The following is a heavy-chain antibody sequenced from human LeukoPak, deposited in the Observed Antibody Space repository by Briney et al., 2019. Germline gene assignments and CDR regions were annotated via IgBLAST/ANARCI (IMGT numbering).Heavy chain of an antibody. V-gene: IGHV4-59*01. CDR2: IYYSGST. Sequence: SETLSLTCTVSSGSITSYYWSWTRQPPGKGLEWIGYIYYSGSTKYNPSLKSRVTISADTSKNQFSLMLSSVTAADTAVYYCAIGTTGDYPPYFDSWGQGTLVTVSS. D-gene: IGHD4-17*01. CDR3: AIGTTGDYPPYFDS. CDR1: SGSITSYY. J-gene: IGHJ4*02.